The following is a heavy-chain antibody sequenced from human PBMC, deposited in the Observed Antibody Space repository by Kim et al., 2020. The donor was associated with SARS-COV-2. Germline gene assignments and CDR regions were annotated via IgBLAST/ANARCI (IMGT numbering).Heavy chain of an antibody. Sequence: GNGNTIYSPKFQGRVTLSTETSASTGYMELSSLRSEDSAVYFCLGGYYFDYWGQGTLVTVSS. CDR3: LGGYYFDY. D-gene: IGHD2-15*01. J-gene: IGHJ4*02. V-gene: IGHV1-3*01. CDR2: GNGNT.